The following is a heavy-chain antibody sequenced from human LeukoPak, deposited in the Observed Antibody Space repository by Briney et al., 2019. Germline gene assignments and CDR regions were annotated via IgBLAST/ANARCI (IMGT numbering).Heavy chain of an antibody. CDR2: INGDGSIT. CDR1: GFTFSSHW. CDR3: ASSEVLTYYFDY. Sequence: PGGSLRLSCAASGFTFSSHWMHWVRQPPGKGLVWVSHINGDGSITNYADSVKGRFTISRDNSKNTLYLQMDSLRAEDTAVFYCASSEVLTYYFDYWGQGTLVTVSS. J-gene: IGHJ4*02. V-gene: IGHV3-74*01.